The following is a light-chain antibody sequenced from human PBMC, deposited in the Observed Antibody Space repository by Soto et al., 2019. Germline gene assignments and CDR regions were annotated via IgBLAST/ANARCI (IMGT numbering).Light chain of an antibody. V-gene: IGLV2-23*01. CDR3: CSYAGSSTYV. CDR2: EGS. Sequence: QSALTQPASVSGSPGQSITISCTGTSSDVGSYNLVSWNQQHPGKAPNPMIYEGSKRPSGVSNRFSGSKSGNTASLTISGLQAEDEADYYCCSYAGSSTYVFGSGTKVNVL. J-gene: IGLJ1*01. CDR1: SSDVGSYNL.